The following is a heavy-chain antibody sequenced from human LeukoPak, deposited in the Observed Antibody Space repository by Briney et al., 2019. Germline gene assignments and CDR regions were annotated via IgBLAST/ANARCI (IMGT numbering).Heavy chain of an antibody. CDR1: GFTFNTYA. CDR2: ISSSSTI. J-gene: IGHJ3*02. V-gene: IGHV3-48*02. D-gene: IGHD6-19*01. CDR3: ARANRIAVAGAFDI. Sequence: SGGSLRLSCAASGFTFNTYAMNWVRQAPGKGLEWVSYISSSSTIYYADSVKGRFTISRDNAKNSLYLQMNSLRDEDTAVYYCARANRIAVAGAFDIWGQGTMVTVSS.